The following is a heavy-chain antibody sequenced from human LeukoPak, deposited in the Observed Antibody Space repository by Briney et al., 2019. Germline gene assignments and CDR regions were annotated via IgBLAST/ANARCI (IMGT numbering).Heavy chain of an antibody. CDR1: GYTFTTYY. CDR2: IDPSGGST. CDR3: ARLSQQTFDS. Sequence: ASVKVSCKASGYTFTTYYMHWVRHAPGQGLEWMGIIDPSGGSTSYAQKFQGRVTMTRDTSTSTVYMELSSLRSDDTAVYYCARLSQQTFDSWGQGTLVTVSS. V-gene: IGHV1-46*01. J-gene: IGHJ3*02.